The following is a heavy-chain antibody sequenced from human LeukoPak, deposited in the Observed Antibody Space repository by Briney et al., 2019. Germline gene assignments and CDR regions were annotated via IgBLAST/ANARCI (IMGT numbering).Heavy chain of an antibody. CDR3: ARGGSSRFDC. J-gene: IGHJ4*02. D-gene: IGHD6-13*01. CDR2: ISPDGREK. Sequence: GGSLRLSCAASGFAFTTYWMSWVRQAPGKGLEWVAKISPDGREKYYVDAVKGRFTIPRDNAKNSLELQMFSLRADDTAVYYCARGGSSRFDCWGQGTLVTVSS. V-gene: IGHV3-7*04. CDR1: GFAFTTYW.